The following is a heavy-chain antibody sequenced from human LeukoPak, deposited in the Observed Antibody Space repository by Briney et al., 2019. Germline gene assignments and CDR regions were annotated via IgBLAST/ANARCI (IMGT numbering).Heavy chain of an antibody. CDR2: IYYSGST. D-gene: IGHD5-18*01. J-gene: IGHJ6*03. CDR1: GGSISIYY. CDR3: ARGIQLWSEYYYMDV. Sequence: SETLSLTCTVSGGSISIYYWSWIRQPPGKGLEWIGYIYYSGSTNYNPSLKSRVTISVDTSKNQFSLKLSSVTAADTAVYYCARGIQLWSEYYYMDVWGKGATVTVSS. V-gene: IGHV4-59*01.